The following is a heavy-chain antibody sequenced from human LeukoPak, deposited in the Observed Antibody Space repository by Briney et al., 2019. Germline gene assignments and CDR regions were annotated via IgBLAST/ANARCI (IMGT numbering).Heavy chain of an antibody. J-gene: IGHJ4*02. D-gene: IGHD3-10*01. CDR3: AKDPAGITMVRGAMALDY. CDR1: GFTFSNHG. V-gene: IGHV3-30*02. Sequence: GGSLRLSCAASGFTFSNHGFHWVRQAPGKGLEWVALIWYDGSNKFYADSVKGRFTISRDDSKNTLYLQMNSLRAEDTAVYYCAKDPAGITMVRGAMALDYWGQGTLVTVSS. CDR2: IWYDGSNK.